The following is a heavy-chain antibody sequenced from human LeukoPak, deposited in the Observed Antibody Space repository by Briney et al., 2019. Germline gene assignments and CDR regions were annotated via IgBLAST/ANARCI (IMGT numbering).Heavy chain of an antibody. Sequence: HAASVKFSCKASGGTFRRYVISWVRQAPGQGLEWMGGIIAISGTTNYAQKFQGRVTITADESTSTAYMELSSLRSKDTAVYYCARGPYGVYSGYYYSYYMDVWGKGTTVTVSS. CDR1: GGTFRRYV. V-gene: IGHV1-69*01. CDR3: ARGPYGVYSGYYYSYYMDV. CDR2: IIAISGTT. J-gene: IGHJ6*03. D-gene: IGHD4/OR15-4a*01.